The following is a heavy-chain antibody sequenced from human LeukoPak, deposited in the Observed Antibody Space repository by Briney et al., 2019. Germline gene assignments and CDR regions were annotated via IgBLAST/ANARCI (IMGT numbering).Heavy chain of an antibody. CDR3: ARDGDSSGWANWFDP. D-gene: IGHD6-19*01. J-gene: IGHJ5*02. CDR1: GGSINYYY. Sequence: SETLSLTCTVSGGSINYYYWMWIRQPPGKGLEWIGYIYYSGGTHYNPSLKSRVTILVDTSKNQFSLKLTAVTAADTAVYYCARDGDSSGWANWFDPWGQGTLVTVSS. V-gene: IGHV4-59*01. CDR2: IYYSGGT.